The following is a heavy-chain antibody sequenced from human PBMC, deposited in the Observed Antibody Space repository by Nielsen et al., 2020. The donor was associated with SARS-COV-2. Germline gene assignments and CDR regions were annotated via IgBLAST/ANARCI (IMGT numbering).Heavy chain of an antibody. CDR1: GYSFTSYW. CDR2: IYPGDSDT. J-gene: IGHJ4*02. V-gene: IGHV5-51*01. D-gene: IGHD3-3*01. Sequence: GESLKISCKGSGYSFTSYWIGWVRQMPGKGLEWMGIIYPGDSDTRYSPSFQGQVTISADKSISTAYLQWSSLKASDTAMYYCARFAGAGGEWLLPFDYWGQGTLVTVSS. CDR3: ARFAGAGGEWLLPFDY.